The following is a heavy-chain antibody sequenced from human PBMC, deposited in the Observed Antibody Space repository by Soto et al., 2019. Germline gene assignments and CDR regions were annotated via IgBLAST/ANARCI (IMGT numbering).Heavy chain of an antibody. V-gene: IGHV4-31*11. J-gene: IGHJ4*02. CDR3: ARYGGTAIDY. CDR2: IYYSGTT. CDR1: GGSISSGNYY. D-gene: IGHD3-16*01. Sequence: QVQLQESGPGLVKPSQTLSLTCAVSGGSISSGNYYWSWIRQHPGKGLEWIGYIYYSGTTYYNPSLMSRVTISVDTSKNQFSLKLSSVTAADTAVYYCARYGGTAIDYWGQGTLVTVSS.